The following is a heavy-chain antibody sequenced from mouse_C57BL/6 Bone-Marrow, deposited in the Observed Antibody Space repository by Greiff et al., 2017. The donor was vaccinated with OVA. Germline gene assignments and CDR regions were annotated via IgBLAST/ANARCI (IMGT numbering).Heavy chain of an antibody. CDR1: GYTFTSYW. Sequence: QVQLKQPGAELVKPGASVKLSCKASGYTFTSYWMHWVKQRPGRGLEWIGRIDPNSGGTKYNEKFKSKATLTVDKPSSTAYMQLSSLTSEDSAVYYYARGGWLVRIYWYIDVWGTGTTVTVSS. CDR3: ARGGWLVRIYWYIDV. V-gene: IGHV1-72*01. D-gene: IGHD2-3*01. CDR2: IDPNSGGT. J-gene: IGHJ1*03.